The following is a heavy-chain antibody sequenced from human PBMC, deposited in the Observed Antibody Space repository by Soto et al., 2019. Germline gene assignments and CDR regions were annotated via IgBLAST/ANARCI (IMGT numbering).Heavy chain of an antibody. CDR2: ISASGRS. D-gene: IGHD2-8*01. Sequence: PSETLSLTCTVSGGFISNFYWSWIRQPAGKGLESLGRISASGRSNYNPSLQSRVAMSLDTSKNQFSLRLTSLTAADTAVYFCARGMGRYFDLWGRGTLVTVSS. CDR1: GGFISNFY. CDR3: ARGMGRYFDL. V-gene: IGHV4-4*07. J-gene: IGHJ2*01.